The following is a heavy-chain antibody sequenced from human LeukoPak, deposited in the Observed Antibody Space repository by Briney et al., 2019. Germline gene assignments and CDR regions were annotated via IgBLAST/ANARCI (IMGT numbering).Heavy chain of an antibody. CDR1: GYTFTGYY. D-gene: IGHD2/OR15-2a*01. Sequence: ASVKVSCKASGYTFTGYYMHWVRQAPGQGLEWMGIINPSGGNTSYAQKFQGRVTMTRDTSTSTVYMELSSLRSEDTAMYYCARGFSARAFVFDIWGQGTMVTVSS. J-gene: IGHJ3*02. CDR3: ARGFSARAFVFDI. V-gene: IGHV1-46*01. CDR2: INPSGGNT.